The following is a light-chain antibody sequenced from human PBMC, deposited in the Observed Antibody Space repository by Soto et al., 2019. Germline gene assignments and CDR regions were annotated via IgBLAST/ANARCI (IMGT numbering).Light chain of an antibody. CDR3: QQSYSDPET. J-gene: IGKJ2*01. CDR2: AAS. CDR1: QTISSH. V-gene: IGKV1-39*01. Sequence: DIQMTQSPSSLSASVGDRVTITCRASQTISSHLNWYQQKPGKAPNLLIFAASRLQSGVPSRFRGSGSGTDFTLTISSLQPEDFATYYCQQSYSDPETFGQGTKLEIK.